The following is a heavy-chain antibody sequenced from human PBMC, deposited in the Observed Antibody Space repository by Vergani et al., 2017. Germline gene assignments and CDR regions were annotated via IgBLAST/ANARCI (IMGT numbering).Heavy chain of an antibody. D-gene: IGHD1-26*01. Sequence: QLQLQESGSGLVKPSQTLSLTCAVSGGSVSSGGYSWSWIRQPPGKGLEWIGYIYHSGSTYYNPSLKSRVTISVDRSKNQFSLKLSSVTAADTAVYYCAAQWEQQYYFDYWGQGTLVTVSS. J-gene: IGHJ4*02. CDR1: GGSVSSGGYS. CDR3: AAQWEQQYYFDY. V-gene: IGHV4-30-2*01. CDR2: IYHSGST.